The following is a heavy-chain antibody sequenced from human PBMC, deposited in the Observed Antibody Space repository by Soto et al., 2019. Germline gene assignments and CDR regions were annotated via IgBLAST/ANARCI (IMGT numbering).Heavy chain of an antibody. Sequence: QVQLQQWGAGLLKPSETLSLTCAVYSGSFSGYYWSWIRHSPGKGLEWIGEINHSGSTNYNPSLQSRVTISVDTSKNQFSLKVYSVTAADTAVYYCTRGRRGSSSWHDHLFDYWGQGTLVTVSS. D-gene: IGHD6-13*01. V-gene: IGHV4-34*01. J-gene: IGHJ4*02. CDR3: TRGRRGSSSWHDHLFDY. CDR1: SGSFSGYY. CDR2: INHSGST.